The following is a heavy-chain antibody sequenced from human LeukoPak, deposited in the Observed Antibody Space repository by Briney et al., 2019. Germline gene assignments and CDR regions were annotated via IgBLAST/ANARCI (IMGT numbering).Heavy chain of an antibody. CDR3: ATAAGVPTDYYYYGMDV. CDR1: GYTFTSYY. D-gene: IGHD6-13*01. CDR2: INPSGGTT. V-gene: IGHV1-46*01. J-gene: IGHJ6*02. Sequence: ASVKVSCKASGYTFTSYYMHWVRQPPGQGLEWVGIINPSGGTTSYAQKFQGRVTMNRDTSTSTVYMELSSLRSEDTAVYYCATAAGVPTDYYYYGMDVWGQGTTVTVSS.